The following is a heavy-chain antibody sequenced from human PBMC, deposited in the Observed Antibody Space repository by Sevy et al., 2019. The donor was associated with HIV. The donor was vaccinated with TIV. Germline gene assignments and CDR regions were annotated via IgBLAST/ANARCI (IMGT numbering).Heavy chain of an antibody. V-gene: IGHV1-18*01. Sequence: ASVKVSCQTSGYTFTRYGISWVRQAPGQGFEWMGWISAYNGITNYAQKVQGRVTMTTDTSTRTAYMELRSLGSDDTAVYYCARVLEYSGYEYFEYWGQGTLVTVSS. CDR2: ISAYNGIT. CDR1: GYTFTRYG. D-gene: IGHD5-12*01. CDR3: ARVLEYSGYEYFEY. J-gene: IGHJ4*02.